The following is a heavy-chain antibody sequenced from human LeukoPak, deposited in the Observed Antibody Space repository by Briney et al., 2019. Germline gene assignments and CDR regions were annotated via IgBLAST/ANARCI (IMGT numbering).Heavy chain of an antibody. Sequence: SETLSLTCTVSGGSISSYYWSWIRQPPGKGLEWIGYIYYSGSTNYNPSLTSRVTISVDTSKNQFSLNLSSVTAADTAVYYCARQRGVTRAFDIWGQGTVVTVSS. D-gene: IGHD3-10*01. CDR2: IYYSGST. J-gene: IGHJ3*02. CDR1: GGSISSYY. CDR3: ARQRGVTRAFDI. V-gene: IGHV4-59*08.